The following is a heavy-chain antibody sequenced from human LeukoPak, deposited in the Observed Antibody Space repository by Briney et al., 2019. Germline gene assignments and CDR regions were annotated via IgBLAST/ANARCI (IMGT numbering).Heavy chain of an antibody. CDR3: ARQPGRERWLQSYFDY. Sequence: PSETLSLTCTVSGGSISSGSYYWSWIRQPAGKGLEWIGRIYTSGSINYNPSLKSRVTISVDTSKNQFSLKLSSVTAADTAMYYCARQPGRERWLQSYFDYWGQGTLVTVSS. V-gene: IGHV4-61*02. CDR2: IYTSGSI. J-gene: IGHJ4*02. D-gene: IGHD5-24*01. CDR1: GGSISSGSYY.